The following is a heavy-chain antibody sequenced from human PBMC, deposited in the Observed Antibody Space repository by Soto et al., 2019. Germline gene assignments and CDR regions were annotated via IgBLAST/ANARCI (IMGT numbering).Heavy chain of an antibody. V-gene: IGHV3-23*01. CDR2: VSEYGDVT. CDR1: GLTLSNHA. D-gene: IGHD3-10*01. CDR3: VSGSSGTRGEDS. Sequence: GSLRLSCAASGLTLSNHAMTWVRQAPGKGLDWVSTVSEYGDVTYYADSVRGRFTISRDNSKNTLYLQLNNLRVEDTAVYYCVSGSSGTRGEDSWGPGVVVTVSS. J-gene: IGHJ4*02.